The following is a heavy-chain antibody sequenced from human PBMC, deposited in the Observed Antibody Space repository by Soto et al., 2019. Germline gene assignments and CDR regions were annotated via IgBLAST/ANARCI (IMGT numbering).Heavy chain of an antibody. J-gene: IGHJ4*02. D-gene: IGHD3-16*01. Sequence: QVQLQESGPRLVSPSQTLSLTCTVSGGSISSAAYCWSWIRQSPDKGLEWIGHIYDGGTTYSSPSVKGPVTQPADPSETQFSLKLSSVRAADTAVYYCARGPSGAKIDYWGQGIQVTVSS. CDR1: GGSISSAAYC. V-gene: IGHV4-30-4*01. CDR3: ARGPSGAKIDY. CDR2: IYDGGTT.